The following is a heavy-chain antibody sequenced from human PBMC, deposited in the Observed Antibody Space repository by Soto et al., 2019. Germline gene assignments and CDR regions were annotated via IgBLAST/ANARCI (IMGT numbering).Heavy chain of an antibody. V-gene: IGHV3-30*18. D-gene: IGHD1-26*01. CDR3: AKVGQVGGVPGDH. Sequence: GGSLRLSCEAHGFAFNKFGMHWVRQAPGKGLEWVAFISYDGSYQYYADSVQGRLTITRDNSMNTLNMQLNSLRREDTAVYYCAKVGQVGGVPGDHWCQGPLLTV. J-gene: IGHJ4*02. CDR2: ISYDGSYQ. CDR1: GFAFNKFG.